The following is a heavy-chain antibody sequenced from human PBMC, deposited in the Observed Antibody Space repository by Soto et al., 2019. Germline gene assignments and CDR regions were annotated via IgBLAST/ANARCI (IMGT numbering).Heavy chain of an antibody. CDR1: GGTFSSYA. CDR2: IIPIFGTA. V-gene: IGHV1-69*13. D-gene: IGHD6-13*01. J-gene: IGHJ6*02. Sequence: SVKVSCKASGGTFSSYAISWVRQAPGQGLEWMGGIIPIFGTANYAQKFQGRVTITADESTSKAYMELSSLRSEDTAVYYCARDQQQLVRRHYYYGMDVWGQGTTVTVSS. CDR3: ARDQQQLVRRHYYYGMDV.